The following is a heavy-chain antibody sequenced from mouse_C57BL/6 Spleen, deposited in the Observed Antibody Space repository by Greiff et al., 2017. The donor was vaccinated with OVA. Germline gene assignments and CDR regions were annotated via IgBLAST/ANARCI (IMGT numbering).Heavy chain of an antibody. J-gene: IGHJ3*01. CDR3: ARGGLGPFAY. CDR2: IDPSDSST. V-gene: IGHV1-69*01. CDR1: GYTFTSYW. D-gene: IGHD4-1*01. Sequence: QVQLQQPGAELVMPGASVTLSSKASGYTFTSYWMHWVKQRPGQGLEWIGEIDPSDSSTNYNQKFTGKSTLTVDKSSSTAYMQLSSLTSEDSAVYYCARGGLGPFAYWGQGTLVTVSA.